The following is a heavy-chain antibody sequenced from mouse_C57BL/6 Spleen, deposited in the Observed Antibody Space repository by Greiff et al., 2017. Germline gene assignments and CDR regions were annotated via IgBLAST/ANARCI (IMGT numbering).Heavy chain of an antibody. J-gene: IGHJ4*01. CDR1: GYTFTDYN. D-gene: IGHD2-1*01. V-gene: IGHV1-18*01. CDR2: INPNNGGT. CDR3: ARRDGNYAYYAMDY. Sequence: EVQLQQSGPELVKPGASVKIPCKASGYTFTDYNMDWVKQSHGKSLEWIGDINPNNGGTIYNQKFKGKATLTVDKSSSTAYMELRSLTSEDTAVYYCARRDGNYAYYAMDYWGQGTLVTVSS.